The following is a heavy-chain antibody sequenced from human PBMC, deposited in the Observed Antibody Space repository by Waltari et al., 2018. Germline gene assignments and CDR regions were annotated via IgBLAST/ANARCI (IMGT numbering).Heavy chain of an antibody. CDR1: GFTFSSYA. Sequence: EVQLLESGGGLVQPGGSLRLSCAASGFTFSSYAMTWVRQAPGKGLEWVSAISGSGGSTYYADSVKGRFTISRDNSKNTLYLQMNSLRAEDTAVYYCANQLIVVARGPTIDYWGQGTLVTVSS. D-gene: IGHD2-15*01. CDR2: ISGSGGST. J-gene: IGHJ4*02. V-gene: IGHV3-23*01. CDR3: ANQLIVVARGPTIDY.